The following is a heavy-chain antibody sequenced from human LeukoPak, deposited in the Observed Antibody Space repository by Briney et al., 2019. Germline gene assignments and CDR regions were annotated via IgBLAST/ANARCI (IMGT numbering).Heavy chain of an antibody. CDR2: INPNSGGT. Sequence: ASVKVSCKASGYTFTGYYMHWVRQAPGQGPEWMGWINPNSGGTNYAQKFQGRVTMTRDTSISTAYMELSRLRSDDTAVYYCARVRWCSSTSCRTFDYWGQGTLVTVSS. CDR1: GYTFTGYY. J-gene: IGHJ4*02. V-gene: IGHV1-2*02. CDR3: ARVRWCSSTSCRTFDY. D-gene: IGHD2-2*01.